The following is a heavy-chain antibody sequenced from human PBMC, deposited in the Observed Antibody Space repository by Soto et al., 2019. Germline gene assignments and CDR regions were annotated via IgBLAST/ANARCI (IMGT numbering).Heavy chain of an antibody. Sequence: SDTLSLTCTVSGGSISSYYWSWIRQPPGKGLEWIGYIYYSGSTNYNPSLKSRVTISVDTSKNQFSLKLSSVTAADTAVYYCARQGGGWYYDYWGQGTLVTVSS. CDR3: ARQGGGWYYDY. J-gene: IGHJ4*02. D-gene: IGHD6-19*01. CDR2: IYYSGST. CDR1: GGSISSYY. V-gene: IGHV4-59*08.